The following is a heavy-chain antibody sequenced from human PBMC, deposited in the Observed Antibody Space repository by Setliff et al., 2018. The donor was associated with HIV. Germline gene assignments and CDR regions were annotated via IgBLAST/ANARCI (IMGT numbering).Heavy chain of an antibody. Sequence: ASVKVSCKASGYTFTGYFIHWVRQAPGQGLEWMGWINPNSGGTNYAQKFQGRVTVTRDTSISTAYMELRRLRSDDTAVYYCARGAFVVIPTARHDFDCWGQGALVT. CDR1: GYTFTGYF. CDR3: ARGAFVVIPTARHDFDC. D-gene: IGHD2-2*01. J-gene: IGHJ4*02. CDR2: INPNSGGT. V-gene: IGHV1-2*02.